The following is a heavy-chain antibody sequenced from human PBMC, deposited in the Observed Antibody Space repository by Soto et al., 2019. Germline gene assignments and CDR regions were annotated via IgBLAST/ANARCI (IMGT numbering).Heavy chain of an antibody. D-gene: IGHD1-7*01. V-gene: IGHV3-30-3*01. CDR3: ALITGTLLLYGMDV. CDR2: ISYDGSNK. Sequence: GGSLRLSCAASGFTFSSYAMHWVRQAPGKGLEWVAVISYDGSNKYYADSVKGRFTISRDNSKNTLYLQMNSLRAEDTAVYYCALITGTLLLYGMDVWGQGTTVTVSS. J-gene: IGHJ6*02. CDR1: GFTFSSYA.